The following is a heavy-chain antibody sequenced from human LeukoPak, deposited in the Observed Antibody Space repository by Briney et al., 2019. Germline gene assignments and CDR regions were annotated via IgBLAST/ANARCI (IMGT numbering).Heavy chain of an antibody. Sequence: GGSLRLSCAASGFSFSSSAMNWVRQPPGKGLEWVSRISGDTTYYADSVKRRFTISRDNSKNTMYLQMNSLRAEDTALYYCAKDLSGSGWASHYWGQGTLVTVSS. V-gene: IGHV3-23*01. D-gene: IGHD6-19*01. CDR2: ISGDTT. J-gene: IGHJ4*02. CDR1: GFSFSSSA. CDR3: AKDLSGSGWASHY.